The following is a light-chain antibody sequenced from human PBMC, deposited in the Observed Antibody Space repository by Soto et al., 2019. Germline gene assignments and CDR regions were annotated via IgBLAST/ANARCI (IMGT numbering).Light chain of an antibody. J-gene: IGLJ2*01. CDR3: SSYTSTNTVL. V-gene: IGLV2-14*03. Sequence: QSALTQPASVSGSPGQSITISCTGTSRDVGGYNYVSWYQHHPGKAPKLMIFDVSDRPSGVSNRFSGSKSGTTASLTISGLQTEDEADYYCSSYTSTNTVLFGGGTK. CDR2: DVS. CDR1: SRDVGGYNY.